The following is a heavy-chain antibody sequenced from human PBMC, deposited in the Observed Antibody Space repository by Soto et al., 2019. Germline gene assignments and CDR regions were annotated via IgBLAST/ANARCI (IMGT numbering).Heavy chain of an antibody. V-gene: IGHV4-39*01. D-gene: IGHD3-3*02. J-gene: IGHJ3*02. CDR2: VYYGGAIFYSGNI. CDR1: GDSINSSNSH. CDR3: VRYDRINMKPYSPEGFHI. Sequence: SETLSLTCTVSGDSINSSNSHWGWTRQPPGKGLEYIGSVYYGGAIFYSGNIYYNPSLKSRVTISVDTSKNQFSLRLSSVIAADTGVYYCVRYDRINMKPYSPEGFHIWGQGTMVTVSS.